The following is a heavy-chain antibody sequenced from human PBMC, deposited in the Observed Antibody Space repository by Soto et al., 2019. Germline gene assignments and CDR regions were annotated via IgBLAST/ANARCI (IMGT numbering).Heavy chain of an antibody. V-gene: IGHV4-39*01. CDR1: GGSISSSSYY. CDR3: ARGSYSRGIDA. J-gene: IGHJ5*02. Sequence: PSETLSLTCTVSGGSISSSSYYWGWIRQPPGKGLEWIGSIYYSGSTYYNPSLKSRVTISVDTSKNQFSLKLSSVTAADTAVYYCARGSYSRGIDAWGQGTLVTVSS. CDR2: IYYSGST. D-gene: IGHD4-4*01.